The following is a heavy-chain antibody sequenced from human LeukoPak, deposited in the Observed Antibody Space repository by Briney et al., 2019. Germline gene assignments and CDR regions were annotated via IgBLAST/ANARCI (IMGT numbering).Heavy chain of an antibody. Sequence: GASVKVSCKVSGYTLTELSMHWVRQAPGKGLEWMGGFDPEDGETIYAQKFQGRVTMTEDTSTDTAYMELSSLRSEDTAVYYCATRRDGYTLDAFDIWGQGTMVTVSS. CDR1: GYTLTELS. J-gene: IGHJ3*02. CDR2: FDPEDGET. D-gene: IGHD5-24*01. CDR3: ATRRDGYTLDAFDI. V-gene: IGHV1-24*01.